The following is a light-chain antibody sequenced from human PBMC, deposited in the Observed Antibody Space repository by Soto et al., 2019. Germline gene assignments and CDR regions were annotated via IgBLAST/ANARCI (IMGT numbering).Light chain of an antibody. J-gene: IGLJ2*01. V-gene: IGLV2-14*01. CDR2: EVS. CDR1: SSDVGGYNY. Sequence: QSALTQPASVSGSPGQSITISCTGTSSDVGGYNYVYWYQQHPGKAPKLMIYEVSNRPSGVSNRFSGSMSGNTASLTISGLQAEDEADYYCSSYTSSSTLLVFGGGTKVTVL. CDR3: SSYTSSSTLLV.